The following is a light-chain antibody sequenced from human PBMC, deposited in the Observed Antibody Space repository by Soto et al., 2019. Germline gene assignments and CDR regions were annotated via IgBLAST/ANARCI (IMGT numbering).Light chain of an antibody. J-gene: IGKJ4*01. CDR2: KAS. CDR1: QTISSW. V-gene: IGKV1-5*03. CDR3: QQYNSYHLT. Sequence: DIQMTQSPSTLSGSVGDRVTITCRASQTISSWLAWYQQKPGKAPKLLIYKASTLKSGVPSRFRASGSVKEFSLTASSLQPDDFPTYYCQQYNSYHLTLGGGTKVDI.